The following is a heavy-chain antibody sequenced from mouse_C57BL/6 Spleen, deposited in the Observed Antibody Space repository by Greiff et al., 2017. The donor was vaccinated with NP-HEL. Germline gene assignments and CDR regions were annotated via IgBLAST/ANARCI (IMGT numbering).Heavy chain of an antibody. V-gene: IGHV1-81*01. J-gene: IGHJ3*01. Sequence: QVQLKQSGAELARPGASVKLSCKASGYTFTSYGISWVKQRTGQGLEWIGEIYPRSGNTYYNEKFKGKATLTADKSSSTAYMELRSLTSEDSAVYFCARLGGSRDAYWGQGTLVTVSA. CDR2: IYPRSGNT. CDR3: ARLGGSRDAY. D-gene: IGHD1-1*01. CDR1: GYTFTSYG.